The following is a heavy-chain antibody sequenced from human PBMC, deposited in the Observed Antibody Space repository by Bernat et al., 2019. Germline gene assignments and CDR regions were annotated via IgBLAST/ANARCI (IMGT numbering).Heavy chain of an antibody. D-gene: IGHD3-3*01. CDR3: ARDTIFGVVKDAFDI. Sequence: QVQLVESGGGVVQPGRSLRLSCAASGFTFSSYGMHWVRQAPGKGLEWVAVIWYDGSNKYYADSVKGRFTISRDNSKNTLYLQMNSLRAEDTAVYYCARDTIFGVVKDAFDIWGQGTMVTVSS. CDR1: GFTFSSYG. V-gene: IGHV3-33*01. CDR2: IWYDGSNK. J-gene: IGHJ3*02.